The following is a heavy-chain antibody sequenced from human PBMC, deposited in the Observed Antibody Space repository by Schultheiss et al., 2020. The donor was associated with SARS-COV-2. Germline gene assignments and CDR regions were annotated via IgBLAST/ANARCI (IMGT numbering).Heavy chain of an antibody. D-gene: IGHD6-6*01. CDR3: AREVPYSSSSLGGFDY. V-gene: IGHV3-30*03. Sequence: GGSLRLSCAASGFTFCTYGMHWVRQAPGKGLDWVAVISYDGNNKHYADSVRGRFTISRDNSKNTLYLQMNSLRADDTAVYYCAREVPYSSSSLGGFDYWGQGTLVTVSS. J-gene: IGHJ4*02. CDR2: ISYDGNNK. CDR1: GFTFCTYG.